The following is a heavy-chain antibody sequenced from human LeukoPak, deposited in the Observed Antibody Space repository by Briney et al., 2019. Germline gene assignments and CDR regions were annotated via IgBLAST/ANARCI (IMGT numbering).Heavy chain of an antibody. V-gene: IGHV4-61*02. Sequence: PSETLSLTCTVSGGSISSGSYYWSWIRQPAGKGLEWIGRIYTSGSTNYNPSLKSRVTISVDTSKNQFSLKLSSVTAADTAVYYCARQEMDYGDYMVQVFDPWGQGTLVTVSS. CDR2: IYTSGST. J-gene: IGHJ5*02. CDR3: ARQEMDYGDYMVQVFDP. CDR1: GGSISSGSYY. D-gene: IGHD4-17*01.